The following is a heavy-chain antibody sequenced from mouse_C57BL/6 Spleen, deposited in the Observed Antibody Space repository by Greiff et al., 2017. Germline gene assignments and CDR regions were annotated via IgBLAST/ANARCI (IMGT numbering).Heavy chain of an antibody. D-gene: IGHD4-1*01. CDR3: ARTWGKGDCAMDY. CDR2: INPGSGGT. V-gene: IGHV1-54*01. CDR1: GYAFTNYL. Sequence: QVQLQQSGAELVRPGTSVKVSCKASGYAFTNYLIEWVKQRPGQGLEWIGVINPGSGGTNYNEKFKGKATLTADKSSSTAYMQLSSLTSEDSAVYFCARTWGKGDCAMDYWGQGTSVTVSS. J-gene: IGHJ4*01.